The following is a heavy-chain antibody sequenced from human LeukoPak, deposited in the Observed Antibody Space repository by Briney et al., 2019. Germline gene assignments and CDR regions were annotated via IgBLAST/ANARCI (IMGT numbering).Heavy chain of an antibody. Sequence: GGSLRLSCAASGFTFSDYYMSWVRQAAGKGLEWVSYISSSGSTIYYADSVKGRFTISRDNAKHSPYLQMNSLRAEDTAVYYCASLRYCSGGSCPPSYYYYGMDVWGQGTTVTVSS. J-gene: IGHJ6*02. CDR3: ASLRYCSGGSCPPSYYYYGMDV. CDR1: GFTFSDYY. CDR2: ISSSGSTI. D-gene: IGHD2-15*01. V-gene: IGHV3-11*01.